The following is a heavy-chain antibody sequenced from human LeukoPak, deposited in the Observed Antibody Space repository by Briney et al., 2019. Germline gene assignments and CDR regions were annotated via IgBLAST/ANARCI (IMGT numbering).Heavy chain of an antibody. CDR3: ARATAWIDAFDF. J-gene: IGHJ3*01. D-gene: IGHD5-12*01. V-gene: IGHV4-61*02. CDR2: MYTSGSS. Sequence: SETLSLTCTVSGGSISSSSYYWGWIRQPAGKGLEWIGRMYTSGSSNYNPSLKSRVTISVDTSKNQVSLKLSSVTAADTAIYYCARATAWIDAFDFWGQETMVTVSS. CDR1: GGSISSSSYY.